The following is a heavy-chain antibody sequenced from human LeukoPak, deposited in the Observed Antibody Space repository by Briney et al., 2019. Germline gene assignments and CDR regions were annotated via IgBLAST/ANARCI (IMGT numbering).Heavy chain of an antibody. J-gene: IGHJ5*02. CDR1: GFTFSSYA. Sequence: GGSLRLSCAASGFTFSSYAMHWVRQAPGKGLEWVAVISYDGSNKYYADSVKGRFTISRDNSKSTLYLQMNSLRAEDTAVYYCARDEPQGGDFWSGYPKNWFDPWGQGTLVTVSS. CDR3: ARDEPQGGDFWSGYPKNWFDP. CDR2: ISYDGSNK. V-gene: IGHV3-30*04. D-gene: IGHD3-3*01.